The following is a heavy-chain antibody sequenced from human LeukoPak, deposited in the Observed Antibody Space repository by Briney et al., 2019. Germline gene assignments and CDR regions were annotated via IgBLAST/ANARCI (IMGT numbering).Heavy chain of an antibody. Sequence: GGSLRLSCAASGFTFSSYAMSWVRQAPGKGLEWVSAISGSGGSTYYADSVKGQFTISRDNSKHTLYLQMDSLRAEDTAVYYCAKDWDNYYGSGSRSFDCWGQGTLVTVSS. CDR3: AKDWDNYYGSGSRSFDC. CDR2: ISGSGGST. V-gene: IGHV3-23*01. CDR1: GFTFSSYA. J-gene: IGHJ4*02. D-gene: IGHD3-10*01.